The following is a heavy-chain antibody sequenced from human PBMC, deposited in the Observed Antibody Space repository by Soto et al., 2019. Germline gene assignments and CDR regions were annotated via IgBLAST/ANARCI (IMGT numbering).Heavy chain of an antibody. D-gene: IGHD3-22*01. J-gene: IGHJ3*01. Sequence: QVQLIQSEAEVKKPGSSVRVSCTASGGIFGSHGFSWVRQAPGQRLEWVGGFIPIFRTLTYTEKFQARVRIAADESTNTVYMDLSSLTSEDTAVYYCVRDRRIYYSDTHDEFGASDYEVGGQGTMVSVSS. CDR2: FIPIFRTL. CDR1: GGIFGSHG. CDR3: VRDRRIYYSDTHDEFGASDYEV. V-gene: IGHV1-69*01.